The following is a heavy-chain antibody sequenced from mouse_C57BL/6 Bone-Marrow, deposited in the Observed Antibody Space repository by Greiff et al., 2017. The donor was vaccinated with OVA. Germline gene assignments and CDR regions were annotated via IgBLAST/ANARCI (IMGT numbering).Heavy chain of an antibody. CDR1: GYTFTSYW. CDR2: IYPGSGST. J-gene: IGHJ4*01. CDR3: ARYDYYAMDY. Sequence: VKLLESGAELVKPGASVKMSCKASGYTFTSYWITWVKQRPGQGLEWIGDIYPGSGSTNYNEKFKSKATLTVDTSSSTAYMQLSSLTSEDSAVYYCARYDYYAMDYWGQGTSVTVSS. V-gene: IGHV1-55*01.